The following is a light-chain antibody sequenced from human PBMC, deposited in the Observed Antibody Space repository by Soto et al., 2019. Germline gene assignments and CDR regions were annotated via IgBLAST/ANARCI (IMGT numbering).Light chain of an antibody. V-gene: IGKV1D-13*01. CDR2: DAS. CDR3: QQFNDYPLT. Sequence: AIQLTQSPSSLSASVGDRVTITCRASQGISSALAWYQQKPGKAPKLLICDASSLESGVPSRFSCSGSGTDFTLTIASLQPEDFATYSCQQFNDYPLTFGQGTRLEIK. CDR1: QGISSA. J-gene: IGKJ5*01.